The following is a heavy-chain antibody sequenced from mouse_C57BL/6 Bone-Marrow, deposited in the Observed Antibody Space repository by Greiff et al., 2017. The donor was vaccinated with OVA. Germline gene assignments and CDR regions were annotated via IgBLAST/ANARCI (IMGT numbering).Heavy chain of an antibody. CDR3: ARKDSVCGGPLMDY. J-gene: IGHJ4*01. V-gene: IGHV1-66*01. D-gene: IGHD6-1*01. CDR2: IYPGSGNT. Sequence: QVQLQQSGPELVKPGASVKISCKASGYSFTSYYIHWVKQRPGQGLEWIGWIYPGSGNTKYNEKFKGKATLTADTSSSTAYMQLSSLTSEDSAVYYCARKDSVCGGPLMDYWGEGASVTVSS. CDR1: GYSFTSYY.